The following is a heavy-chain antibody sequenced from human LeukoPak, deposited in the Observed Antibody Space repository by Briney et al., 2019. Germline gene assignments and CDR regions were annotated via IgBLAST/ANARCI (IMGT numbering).Heavy chain of an antibody. Sequence: SGGSLRLSCAASGFTVSSNYMSWDRQAPGKGLEWVSVIYSGGSTYYADSVKGRFTISRDNSKNTLYLQMNSLRAEDTAVYYCARGVGYDSSGYYGLLYYFDYWGQGTLVTVSS. CDR3: ARGVGYDSSGYYGLLYYFDY. D-gene: IGHD3-22*01. CDR1: GFTVSSNY. CDR2: IYSGGST. J-gene: IGHJ4*02. V-gene: IGHV3-53*01.